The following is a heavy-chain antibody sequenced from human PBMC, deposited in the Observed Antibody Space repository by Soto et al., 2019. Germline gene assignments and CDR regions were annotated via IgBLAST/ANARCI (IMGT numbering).Heavy chain of an antibody. CDR2: ISGTGGST. CDR1: GFTFSSYA. CDR3: ARGATSPY. Sequence: EVQLLESGGGFVQPGGSLRLSCAASGFTFSSYAMSWFRQAPGKGLEWVSAISGTGGSTYYEDSVKGRFTISGDNSKITLNLSMNSLRDYDTAVYYCARGATSPYWGQGTMVTVS. V-gene: IGHV3-23*01. J-gene: IGHJ4*02.